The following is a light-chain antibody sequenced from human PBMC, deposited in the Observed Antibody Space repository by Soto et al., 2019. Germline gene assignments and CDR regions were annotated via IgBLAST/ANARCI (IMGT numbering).Light chain of an antibody. V-gene: IGKV3-20*01. CDR1: QSVSSSY. Sequence: EIVLTQSPATLSLSPGERATLSCRASQSVSSSYLAWYQQKPGQAPRLLIYGASSRATGIPDRFSGSGSGTDFTLTISRLEPADFAVYYCQQYGTSPITFGQGTRLEIK. CDR2: GAS. J-gene: IGKJ5*01. CDR3: QQYGTSPIT.